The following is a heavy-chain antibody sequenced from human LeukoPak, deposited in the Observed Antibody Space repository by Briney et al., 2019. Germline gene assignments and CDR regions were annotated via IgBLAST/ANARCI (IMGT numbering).Heavy chain of an antibody. CDR3: ARVATMIVVVAPGVDAFDI. CDR2: IKHSESP. J-gene: IGHJ3*02. V-gene: IGHV4-34*01. CDR1: GGSFSGYY. D-gene: IGHD3-22*01. Sequence: SETLSLTCAVYGGSFSGYYWSWIRQPPGKGLEWIGEIKHSESPSYNPSLKSRVTMSVDTSKNQFSLKLSSVTAADTAVYYCARVATMIVVVAPGVDAFDIWGQGTMVTVSS.